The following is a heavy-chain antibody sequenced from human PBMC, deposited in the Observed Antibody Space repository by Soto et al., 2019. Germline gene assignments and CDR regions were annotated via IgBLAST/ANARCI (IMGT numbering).Heavy chain of an antibody. CDR2: INHSGST. J-gene: IGHJ4*02. CDR3: ERVYYDSSGDSLPLDY. CDR1: GGSFSGYY. V-gene: IGHV4-34*01. Sequence: SETLSLTCAVYGGSFSGYYWSWIRQPPGKGLEWIGEINHSGSTNYNPSLKSRVTISVDTSKNQFSLKLSSVTAADTAVYYFERVYYDSSGDSLPLDYWGQGTLVNVSS. D-gene: IGHD3-22*01.